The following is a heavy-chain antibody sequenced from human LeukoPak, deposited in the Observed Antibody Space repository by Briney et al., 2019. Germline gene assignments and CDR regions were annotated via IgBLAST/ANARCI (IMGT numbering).Heavy chain of an antibody. J-gene: IGHJ4*02. CDR3: ARGYYKSDY. V-gene: IGHV3-7*01. CDR2: INQDGSEK. D-gene: IGHD2/OR15-2a*01. Sequence: GGSLRLSCVASGITFSRDWMSWVRQAPGERLEWVASINQDGSEKYFVDSVKGRFTISRDNAKNSLYLQMNSLRAEDTAVYYCARGYYKSDYWGQGTLVTVSS. CDR1: GITFSRDW.